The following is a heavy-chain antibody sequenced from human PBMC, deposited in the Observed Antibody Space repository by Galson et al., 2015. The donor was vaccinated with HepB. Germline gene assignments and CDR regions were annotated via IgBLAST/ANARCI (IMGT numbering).Heavy chain of an antibody. CDR3: GRDHNGWLHYEGYFQH. CDR1: GGSISSSGYY. V-gene: IGHV4-39*07. D-gene: IGHD3-22*01. Sequence: TLSLTCTVSGGSISSSGYYWGWIRQPPGKGLEWIGSIYYSGNTYYNPSLKSRVTISVDTSKNQFSLKLSSVTAADTAVYYCGRDHNGWLHYEGYFQHWGQGTLVTVSS. J-gene: IGHJ1*01. CDR2: IYYSGNT.